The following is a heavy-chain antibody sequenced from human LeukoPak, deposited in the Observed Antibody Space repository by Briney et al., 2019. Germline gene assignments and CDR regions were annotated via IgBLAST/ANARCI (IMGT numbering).Heavy chain of an antibody. Sequence: GGSLRLSCAASGFTFSSYAMSWVRQAPGEGLEWGSPISGGGGSTYYADSVKGRFTISRDNSKNTLYLQMNTLRAEDTAVYYCAKYGYFDYWSQGTLVTASS. CDR1: GFTFSSYA. V-gene: IGHV3-23*01. D-gene: IGHD4-17*01. J-gene: IGHJ4*02. CDR2: ISGGGGST. CDR3: AKYGYFDY.